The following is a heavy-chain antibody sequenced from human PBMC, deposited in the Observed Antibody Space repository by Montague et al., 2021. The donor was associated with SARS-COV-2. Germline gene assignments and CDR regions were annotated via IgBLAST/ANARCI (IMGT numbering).Heavy chain of an antibody. CDR3: ARGAPRE. V-gene: IGHV3-53*04. CDR1: GLTVSNNY. CDR2: INTIGTT. Sequence: SLRLSCAASGLTVSNNYMSWFRQAPGKGLEWVSVINTIGTTTSEDSLKGGFTISRHNSKNTVYLQMNSLRPEDTAVYYCARGAPREWGQGSLVTVSS. J-gene: IGHJ4*02.